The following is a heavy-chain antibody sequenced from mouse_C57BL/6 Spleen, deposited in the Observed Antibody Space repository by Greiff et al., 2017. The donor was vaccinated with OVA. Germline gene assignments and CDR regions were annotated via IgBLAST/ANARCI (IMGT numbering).Heavy chain of an antibody. J-gene: IGHJ1*03. Sequence: QVQLQQPGAELVRPGSSVKLSCKASGYTFTSYWMDWVKQRPGQGLEWIGNIYPSDSETHYNQKFKDKATLTVDKSSSTAYMQLSSLTSEDSAVYDCARGTTVVGGYFDVWGTGTTVTVSS. D-gene: IGHD1-1*01. CDR2: IYPSDSET. V-gene: IGHV1-61*01. CDR1: GYTFTSYW. CDR3: ARGTTVVGGYFDV.